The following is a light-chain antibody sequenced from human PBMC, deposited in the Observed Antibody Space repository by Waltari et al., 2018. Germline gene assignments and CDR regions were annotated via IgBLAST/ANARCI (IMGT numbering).Light chain of an antibody. CDR2: WAS. CDR3: QQYYKTPS. Sequence: DIVMTQSPGSLVVSLGEGPTINCKSGQDILYNSNNKNYLAWYQHKPGQSPKLLFYWASTRASGVPDRFSGSGSGTDFTLTISRVQAEDVAMYYCQQYYKTPSFGGGTKVE. V-gene: IGKV4-1*01. J-gene: IGKJ4*01. CDR1: QDILYNSNNKNY.